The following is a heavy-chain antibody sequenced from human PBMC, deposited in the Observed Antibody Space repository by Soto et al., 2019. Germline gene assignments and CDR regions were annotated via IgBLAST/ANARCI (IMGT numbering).Heavy chain of an antibody. CDR3: ARGTYYYDSSGYFSGWFYT. CDR2: IYYSGST. J-gene: IGHJ5*02. V-gene: IGHV4-61*01. D-gene: IGHD3-22*01. CDR1: GGSVSSGSYY. Sequence: PSETLSLTCTVSGGSVSSGSYYWSWIRQPPGKGLEWIGYIYYSGSTNYNPSLKSRVTISVDTSKNQFSLKLSSVTAADTAVYYCARGTYYYDSSGYFSGWFYTRAQGTLVTVSS.